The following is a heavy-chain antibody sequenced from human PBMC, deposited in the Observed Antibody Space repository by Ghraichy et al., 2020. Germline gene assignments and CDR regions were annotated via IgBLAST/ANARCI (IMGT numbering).Heavy chain of an antibody. Sequence: ETLSLTCTVSGGSISSSSYYWGWIRQPPGEGLEWIGSIYYSGSTYYNPSLKSRVTISVDTSKNQFSLKLSSVTAADTAVYYCARTDYSNYEGYYYYGMDVWGQGTTVTVSS. D-gene: IGHD4-11*01. CDR1: GGSISSSSYY. CDR3: ARTDYSNYEGYYYYGMDV. J-gene: IGHJ6*02. CDR2: IYYSGST. V-gene: IGHV4-39*01.